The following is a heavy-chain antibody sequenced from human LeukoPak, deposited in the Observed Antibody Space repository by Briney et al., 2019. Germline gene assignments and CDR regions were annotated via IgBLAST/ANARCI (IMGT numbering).Heavy chain of an antibody. CDR2: IYPGDSDT. D-gene: IGHD3-10*01. Sequence: GESLKISCKGSGYSFTSYWIGWVRQMPGKGLEWMGIIYPGDSDTRYSPSFQGQVTISADKSISTAYLQWSGLKASDTAMYYCARQSYGSGSYYAYFDYWGQGTLVTVSS. J-gene: IGHJ4*02. CDR1: GYSFTSYW. CDR3: ARQSYGSGSYYAYFDY. V-gene: IGHV5-51*01.